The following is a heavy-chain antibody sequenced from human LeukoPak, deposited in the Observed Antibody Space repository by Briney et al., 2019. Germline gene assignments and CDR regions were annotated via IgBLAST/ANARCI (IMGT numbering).Heavy chain of an antibody. CDR2: ISASGGST. D-gene: IGHD2-15*01. Sequence: PGGSLRLSCAASGFTFSSYAMGWVRQAPGKGLEWVSTISASGGSTYYADSVKGRFTISRDNSKNTLYLQMNSLRAEDTAVYYCAKDSRECGGGSCSSVVSDYWGQGTLVTVSS. J-gene: IGHJ4*02. V-gene: IGHV3-23*01. CDR1: GFTFSSYA. CDR3: AKDSRECGGGSCSSVVSDY.